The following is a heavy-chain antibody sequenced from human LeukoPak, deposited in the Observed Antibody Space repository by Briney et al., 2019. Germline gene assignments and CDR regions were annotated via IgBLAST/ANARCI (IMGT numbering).Heavy chain of an antibody. CDR2: ISSSGSTI. Sequence: PGGSLRLSCAASGFTFSSYEMNWVRQAPGKGLEWVSYISSSGSTIYYADSVKGRFTISRDNAKNSLYLQMNSLRAEDTAVYYCARSPNWYFDLWGRGTLVTVSS. J-gene: IGHJ2*01. CDR1: GFTFSSYE. V-gene: IGHV3-48*03. CDR3: ARSPNWYFDL.